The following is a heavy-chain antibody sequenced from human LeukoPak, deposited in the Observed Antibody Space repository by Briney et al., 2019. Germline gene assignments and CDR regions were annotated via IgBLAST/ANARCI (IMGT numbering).Heavy chain of an antibody. CDR3: ARGYYYDSSGYLYFDH. D-gene: IGHD3-22*01. CDR2: INPNSGGT. V-gene: IGHV1-2*02. J-gene: IGHJ4*02. CDR1: GYTFTGYY. Sequence: ASVKVSCKASGYTFTGYYMHWVRQAPGQGLEWMGWINPNSGGTNYAQKFQGRVTMTRDTSISTAYMELSRLRSDDTAVYYCARGYYYDSSGYLYFDHWGQGTLVTVSS.